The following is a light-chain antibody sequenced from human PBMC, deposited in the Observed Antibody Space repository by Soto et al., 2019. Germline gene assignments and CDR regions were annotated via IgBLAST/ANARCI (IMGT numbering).Light chain of an antibody. CDR2: AAS. J-gene: IGKJ3*01. Sequence: DIQMTQSPSSLSASVGDRVTITSRASQGINNYLAWYQQKPGKAPKLLIYAASTLQSGVSSRFSGSGSGTDFTLTISSLQPEAVATYYCQKHNSAPPVTFGPGTKV. V-gene: IGKV1-27*01. CDR1: QGINNY. CDR3: QKHNSAPPVT.